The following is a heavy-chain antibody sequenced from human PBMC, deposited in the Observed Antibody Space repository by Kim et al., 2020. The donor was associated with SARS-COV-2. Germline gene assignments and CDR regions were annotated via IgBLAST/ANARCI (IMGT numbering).Heavy chain of an antibody. CDR3: ARGWIETWPPAHY. Sequence: SETLSLTCDVYGGSFSGHDWTWIRQPPGKGLEWIGEIHPDGSANYTSSLKSRVTISLDTSNTQFSLRLTSVTAADAAVYYCARGWIETWPPAHYWGQGTVVTVSS. V-gene: IGHV4-34*01. CDR1: GGSFSGHD. J-gene: IGHJ4*02. D-gene: IGHD2-15*01. CDR2: IHPDGSA.